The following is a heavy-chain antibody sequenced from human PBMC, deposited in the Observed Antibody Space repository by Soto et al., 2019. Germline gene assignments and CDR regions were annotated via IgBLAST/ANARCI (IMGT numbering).Heavy chain of an antibody. CDR3: ASYSSSSYGMDV. CDR2: FDPEDGET. CDR1: GYTLTELS. V-gene: IGHV1-24*01. D-gene: IGHD6-13*01. Sequence: ASVKVSCKVSGYTLTELSMHWVRQAPGKGLEWMGGFDPEDGETIYAQKFQGRVTMTEDTSTDTAYMELSSLRSEDTAVYYCASYSSSSYGMDVWSQGTTVTVSS. J-gene: IGHJ6*02.